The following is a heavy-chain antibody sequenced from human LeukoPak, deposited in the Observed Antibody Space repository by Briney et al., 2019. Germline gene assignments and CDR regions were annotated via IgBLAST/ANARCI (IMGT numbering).Heavy chain of an antibody. CDR2: IYTSGST. V-gene: IGHV4-4*07. D-gene: IGHD3-3*01. CDR1: GGSISSYY. J-gene: IGHJ3*02. Sequence: SETLSLTCTVSGGSISSYYWSWIRQPAGKGLEWIGRIYTSGSTNYNPSLKSRVTMSVDTSKNQFSLKLSSVTAADTAVYYCARTSWYYDFWSGYPPWAFEIWGQGTMVTVSS. CDR3: ARTSWYYDFWSGYPPWAFEI.